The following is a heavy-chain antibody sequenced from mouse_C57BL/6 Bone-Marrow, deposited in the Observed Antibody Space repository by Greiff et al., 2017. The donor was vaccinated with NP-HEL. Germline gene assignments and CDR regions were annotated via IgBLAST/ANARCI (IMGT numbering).Heavy chain of an antibody. D-gene: IGHD2-10*02. Sequence: EVHLVESGGGLVQPGGSLKLSCAASGFTFSDYYMYWVRQTPEKRLEWVAYISNGGGSTYYPDTVKGRFTIYRDNAKNTLYLQMSRLKSEDTAMYYCARQGVWSYFDYWGQGTTLTVSS. CDR2: ISNGGGST. CDR3: ARQGVWSYFDY. J-gene: IGHJ2*01. V-gene: IGHV5-12*01. CDR1: GFTFSDYY.